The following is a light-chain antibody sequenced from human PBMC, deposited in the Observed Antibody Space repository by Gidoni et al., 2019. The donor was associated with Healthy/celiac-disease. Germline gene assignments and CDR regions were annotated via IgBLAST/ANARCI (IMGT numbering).Light chain of an antibody. J-gene: IGKJ5*01. CDR2: DAS. CDR1: QDISNY. CDR3: QQYDNPPIT. V-gene: IGKV1-33*01. Sequence: DIQMTPPPSSLSASVGDRVTITCQASQDISNYLNWYQQKPGKAPKLLIYDASNLETGVPSRFSGSGSGTDFTFTISSLQPEDIATYYCQQYDNPPITFGQGTRLEIK.